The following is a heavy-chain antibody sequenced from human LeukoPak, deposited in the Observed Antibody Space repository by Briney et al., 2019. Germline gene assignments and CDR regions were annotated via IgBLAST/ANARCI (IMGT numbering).Heavy chain of an antibody. CDR2: ISYSGST. V-gene: IGHV4-39*07. Sequence: SETLSLTCTVSGGSISSSSYYWGWIRQPPGKGLEWIGSISYSGSTYYNPSLKSRVTISVDTSKNQFSLKLSSVTAADTAVYYCARDPYYYDSGDQFHGNWFDPWGQGALVTVSS. CDR3: ARDPYYYDSGDQFHGNWFDP. D-gene: IGHD3-22*01. J-gene: IGHJ5*02. CDR1: GGSISSSSYY.